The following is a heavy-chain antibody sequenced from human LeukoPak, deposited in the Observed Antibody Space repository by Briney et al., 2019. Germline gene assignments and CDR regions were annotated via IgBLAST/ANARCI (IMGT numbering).Heavy chain of an antibody. Sequence: GGSLRLSCVASGFPFSSYAMHWVRQTPGKGLEYVSGINSNGGSTHYANSVKGRFTISRDNSKNTLYLQMNSLRAEDPAVYYCAKDPHSSGWYYFDYWGQGTLVTVSS. CDR1: GFPFSSYA. V-gene: IGHV3-64*01. D-gene: IGHD6-19*01. CDR2: INSNGGST. J-gene: IGHJ4*02. CDR3: AKDPHSSGWYYFDY.